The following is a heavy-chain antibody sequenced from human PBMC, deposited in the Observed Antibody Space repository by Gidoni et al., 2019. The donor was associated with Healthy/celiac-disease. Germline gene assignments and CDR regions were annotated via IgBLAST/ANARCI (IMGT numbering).Heavy chain of an antibody. D-gene: IGHD4-17*01. J-gene: IGHJ4*02. CDR1: GFTFSSYG. Sequence: QVQLVESGGGVVQPGRSLRLSCAASGFTFSSYGMHWVRQAPGKGLEWVAVISYDGSNKYYADSVKGRFTISRDNSKNTLYLQMNSLRAEDTAVYYCAKVGYGDRDYWGQGTLVTVSS. V-gene: IGHV3-30*18. CDR2: ISYDGSNK. CDR3: AKVGYGDRDY.